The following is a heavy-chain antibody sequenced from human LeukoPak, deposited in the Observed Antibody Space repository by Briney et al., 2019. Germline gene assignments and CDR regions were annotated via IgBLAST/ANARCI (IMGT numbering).Heavy chain of an antibody. Sequence: GGSLRLSCASSGFTLSSSGMHWVRQAPGKGLEWVAVISYDESYKYHADSVKGRFTISRDISKNTVYLQMNSLRVEDSAVYYCAKTLSEPYYFDYWGQGTLVTVSS. J-gene: IGHJ4*02. D-gene: IGHD1-14*01. V-gene: IGHV3-30*18. CDR3: AKTLSEPYYFDY. CDR2: ISYDESYK. CDR1: GFTLSSSG.